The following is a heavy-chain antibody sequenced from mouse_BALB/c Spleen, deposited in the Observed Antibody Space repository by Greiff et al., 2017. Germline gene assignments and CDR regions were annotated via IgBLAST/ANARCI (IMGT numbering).Heavy chain of an antibody. D-gene: IGHD1-1*01. CDR3: ARDYYGSSSDY. CDR2: INPGSGGT. J-gene: IGHJ2*01. Sequence: VQLQQSGAELVRPGTSVKVSCKASGYAFTNYLIEWVKQRPGQGLEWIGVINPGSGGTSYNQKFKGKATLTVDKSSSTAFMHLNSLTSEDSAVYYCARDYYGSSSDYWGQGTTLTVSS. V-gene: IGHV1-54*01. CDR1: GYAFTNYL.